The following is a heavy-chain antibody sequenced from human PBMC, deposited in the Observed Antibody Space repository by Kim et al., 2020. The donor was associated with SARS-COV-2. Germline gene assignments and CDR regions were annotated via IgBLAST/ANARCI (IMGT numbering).Heavy chain of an antibody. D-gene: IGHD5-12*01. V-gene: IGHV3-21*01. CDR3: ARGDSGYDWFYYYYGMDV. J-gene: IGHJ6*02. CDR1: GFTFSSYS. CDR2: ISSSSSYI. Sequence: GGSLRLSCAASGFTFSSYSMNWVRQAPGKGLEWVSSISSSSSYIYYADSVKGRFTISRDNAKNSLYLQMNSLRAEDTAVYYCARGDSGYDWFYYYYGMDVWGQGTTVTVSS.